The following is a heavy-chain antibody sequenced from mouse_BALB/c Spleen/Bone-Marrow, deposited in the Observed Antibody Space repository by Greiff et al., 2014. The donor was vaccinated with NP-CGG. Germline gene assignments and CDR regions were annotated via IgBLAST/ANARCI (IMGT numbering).Heavy chain of an antibody. V-gene: IGHV5-6-3*01. Sequence: EVKLVESGGGLVQPGGSLKLSCAASGFTFSSYDMSWVRQTPDKRLELVATINNNDGNTYYPDSVKGRFTISRDNAKNTLYLQMSSLKSEDTAMYYCARDNYGSRFDYWGQGTTLTVSS. D-gene: IGHD1-1*01. J-gene: IGHJ2*01. CDR3: ARDNYGSRFDY. CDR2: INNNDGNT. CDR1: GFTFSSYD.